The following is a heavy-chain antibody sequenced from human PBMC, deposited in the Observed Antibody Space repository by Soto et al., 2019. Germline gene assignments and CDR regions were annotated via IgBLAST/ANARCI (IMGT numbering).Heavy chain of an antibody. CDR1: GTSISSYY. D-gene: IGHD2-8*01. V-gene: IGHV4-59*01. J-gene: IGHJ4*02. CDR3: GRYNSYAIDY. Sequence: SETLSLTCTVSGTSISSYYWSWIRQPPGKGLEWIANIHYSGTTNYNPSLASRVTISVDTSKKQWSLKIISVTDADRAIYFFGRYNSYAIDYWGRGTLVTVSS. CDR2: IHYSGTT.